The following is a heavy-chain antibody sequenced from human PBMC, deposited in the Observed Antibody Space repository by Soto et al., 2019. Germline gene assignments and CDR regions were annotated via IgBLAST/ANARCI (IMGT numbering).Heavy chain of an antibody. CDR2: IYGDGSGT. J-gene: IGHJ4*02. V-gene: IGHV3-74*01. D-gene: IGHD3-10*01. CDR3: ATLNCFGSHY. Sequence: PGGSLRLSCAASGFTFSRYWMHWVRQPPGRGLVCVSYIYGDGSGTNYAEFVKGGFTSSRDNAKRTLYLQKTNLKAEDTAVHCCATLNCFGSHYWDQGTQVTVSS. CDR1: GFTFSRYW.